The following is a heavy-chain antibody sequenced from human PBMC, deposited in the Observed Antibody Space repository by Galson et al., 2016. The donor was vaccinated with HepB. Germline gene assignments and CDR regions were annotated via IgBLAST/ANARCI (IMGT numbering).Heavy chain of an antibody. Sequence: SLRLSCAVSGFAVRSNFMAWVRQAPGKGLEWVSLVYSGGSTYYADSVRGRFTISRDISKNTLFLEMLNLRAEDTAVYYCARVQTFYDYTWGTSRPRYFDYWGQGTLVTASS. V-gene: IGHV3-53*01. CDR3: ARVQTFYDYTWGTSRPRYFDY. CDR1: GFAVRSNF. D-gene: IGHD3-16*02. J-gene: IGHJ4*02. CDR2: VYSGGST.